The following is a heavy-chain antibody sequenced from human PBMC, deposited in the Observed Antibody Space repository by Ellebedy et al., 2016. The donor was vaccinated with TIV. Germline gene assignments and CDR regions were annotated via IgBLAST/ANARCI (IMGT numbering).Heavy chain of an antibody. J-gene: IGHJ1*01. D-gene: IGHD4-17*01. CDR1: GFTFSSYA. Sequence: GGSLRLSXAASGFTFSSYAMTWVRQAPGKGLEWVSALSGSGDSTYYADSVKGRFTISGDNSKNTVYLQMNSLRAEDTAVYYCAKDKFTVNMYFLGGEHLQHWGQGTLVTVSS. CDR2: LSGSGDST. V-gene: IGHV3-23*01. CDR3: AKDKFTVNMYFLGGEHLQH.